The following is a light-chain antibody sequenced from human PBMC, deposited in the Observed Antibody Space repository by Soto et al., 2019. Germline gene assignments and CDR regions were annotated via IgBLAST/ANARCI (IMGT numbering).Light chain of an antibody. J-gene: IGKJ2*01. CDR1: QSVSSY. Sequence: EIVLTQSPATLSLSPGERATLSCRASQSVSSYLAWYQQKPGQAPRLLIYDASNRATGIPARFSGSGSGTDFTLTISSLAPEDFAVYYCPQRSNWPPGYTFGQGTKLEIK. V-gene: IGKV3-11*01. CDR2: DAS. CDR3: PQRSNWPPGYT.